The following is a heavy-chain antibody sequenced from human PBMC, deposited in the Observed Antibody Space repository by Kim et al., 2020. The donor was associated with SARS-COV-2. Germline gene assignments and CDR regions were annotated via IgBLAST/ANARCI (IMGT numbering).Heavy chain of an antibody. J-gene: IGHJ4*02. Sequence: GGSLRLSCAASGFTFSSYAMSWVRQAPGKGLEWVSAISGSGGSTYYADSVKGRFTISRDNSKNTLYLQMNSLRAEDTAVYYCAKWGAISYYYDSSGYYYGDYWGQGTLVTVSS. D-gene: IGHD3-22*01. CDR1: GFTFSSYA. CDR3: AKWGAISYYYDSSGYYYGDY. CDR2: ISGSGGST. V-gene: IGHV3-23*01.